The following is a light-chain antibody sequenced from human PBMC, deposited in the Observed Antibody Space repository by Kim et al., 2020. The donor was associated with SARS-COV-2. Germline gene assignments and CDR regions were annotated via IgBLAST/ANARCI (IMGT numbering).Light chain of an antibody. V-gene: IGLV3-21*04. CDR1: NIGSKS. J-gene: IGLJ1*01. Sequence: SYELTQSPSVSVAPGKTARIACGGNNIGSKSVHWYQQKPGQAPVLVIYYDSDRPSGIPERFSGSNSGNTATLTISRVEAGDEADYYCHVWDSSSEHYVFG. CDR3: HVWDSSSEHYV. CDR2: YDS.